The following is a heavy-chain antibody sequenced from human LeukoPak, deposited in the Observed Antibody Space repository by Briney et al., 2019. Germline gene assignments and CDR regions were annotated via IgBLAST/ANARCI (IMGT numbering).Heavy chain of an antibody. CDR2: ISSSSSYI. CDR1: GFTFSSYS. V-gene: IGHV3-21*01. Sequence: GGSLRLSCAASGFTFSSYSMNWVRQAPGKGLEWVSSISSSSSYIYYADSVKGRFTISRDNAKNSLYLQMNSLRAEDTAVYYCARFYYDSSGYYGDALDIWGQGTMVTVSS. D-gene: IGHD3-22*01. J-gene: IGHJ3*02. CDR3: ARFYYDSSGYYGDALDI.